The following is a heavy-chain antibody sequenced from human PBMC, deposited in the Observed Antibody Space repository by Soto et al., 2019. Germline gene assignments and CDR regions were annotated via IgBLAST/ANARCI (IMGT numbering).Heavy chain of an antibody. V-gene: IGHV1-69*13. CDR1: GGTFSSHS. Sequence: SVRVSCKSSGGTFSSHSINWVRQAPGQGLEWMVGIIPIFGPAKFAKKFQGRVTITEDEYKTTAYMELSNLTSEDTAGYYCAKGSFPSPGGRIGYHYPAMDVWG. J-gene: IGHJ6*02. CDR2: IIPIFGPA. D-gene: IGHD5-18*01. CDR3: AKGSFPSPGGRIGYHYPAMDV.